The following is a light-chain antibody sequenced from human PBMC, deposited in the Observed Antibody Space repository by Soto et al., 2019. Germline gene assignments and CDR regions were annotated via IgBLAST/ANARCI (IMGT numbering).Light chain of an antibody. Sequence: AIRMTQSPSTFSASPGDRVTITCRASQGISSYLAWYQQKPGKAPKLLIYAASTLQSGLPARFSGSGAGTYFLLTSSLLQSEDFATYYCQQDYSYPWAFGQGTKVEIK. CDR1: QGISSY. V-gene: IGKV1-8*01. J-gene: IGKJ1*01. CDR2: AAS. CDR3: QQDYSYPWA.